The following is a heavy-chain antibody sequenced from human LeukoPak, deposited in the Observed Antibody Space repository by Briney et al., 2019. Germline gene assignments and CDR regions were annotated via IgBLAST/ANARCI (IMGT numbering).Heavy chain of an antibody. V-gene: IGHV3-9*01. CDR1: GFTFDDYA. CDR2: ISWNSGSI. Sequence: GGSLRLSCAASGFTFDDYALHWVRHAPGKGLEWVSGISWNSGSIGYADSVKGRFTISRDNAKNSLNLQMNSLRAEDTALYYCARGIAAAGSNWFDPWGQGTLVTVSS. D-gene: IGHD6-13*01. CDR3: ARGIAAAGSNWFDP. J-gene: IGHJ5*02.